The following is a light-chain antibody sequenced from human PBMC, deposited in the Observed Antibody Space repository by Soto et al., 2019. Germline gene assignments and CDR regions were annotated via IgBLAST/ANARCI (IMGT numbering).Light chain of an antibody. J-gene: IGKJ1*01. V-gene: IGKV1-5*01. CDR2: AAS. CDR3: QQYNTYSWT. Sequence: DIQMTQAPSTLSASLGDRVTITCRAGQSISTWLAWYQQKPGQAPKLLISAASNLESGVPSRFSGSGSGTEFTLTISGLQPDDFATYYCQQYNTYSWTFGQGTKVDI. CDR1: QSISTW.